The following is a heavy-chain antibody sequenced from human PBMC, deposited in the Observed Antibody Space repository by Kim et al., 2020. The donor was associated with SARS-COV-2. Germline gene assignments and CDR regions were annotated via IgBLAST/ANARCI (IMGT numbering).Heavy chain of an antibody. CDR3: AKEGGYSYGSHYYYYYGMDG. D-gene: IGHD5-18*01. V-gene: IGHV3-9*01. CDR1: GFTFDDYA. Sequence: GGSLRLSCAASGFTFDDYAMHWVRQAPGKGLEWVSGISWNSGSIGYADSVKGRFTISRDNAKNSLYLQMNSLRAEDTALYYCAKEGGYSYGSHYYYYYGMDGWGQGTTVTVSS. J-gene: IGHJ6*02. CDR2: ISWNSGSI.